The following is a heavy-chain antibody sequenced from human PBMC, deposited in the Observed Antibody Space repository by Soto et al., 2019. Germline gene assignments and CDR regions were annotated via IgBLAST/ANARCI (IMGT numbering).Heavy chain of an antibody. J-gene: IGHJ3*02. V-gene: IGHV3-72*01. Sequence: EVQLVESGGGLVQPGGSLRLSCAVSGFTFSDHYMAWVRQAPGKGLEWVGHIRNKANSYTTEYAASVRGRFTVSRDESKTSVYLHMNSLITEDTAVYECATGSGADYPFDIWGQGTMVTVSS. CDR1: GFTFSDHY. CDR2: IRNKANSYTT. CDR3: ATGSGADYPFDI. D-gene: IGHD3-3*01.